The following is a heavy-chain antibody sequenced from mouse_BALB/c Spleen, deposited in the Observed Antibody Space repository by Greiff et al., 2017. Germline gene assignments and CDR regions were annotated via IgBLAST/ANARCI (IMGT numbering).Heavy chain of an antibody. Sequence: QVQLQQSGAELVRPGSSVKISCKASGYAFSSYWMNWVKQRPGQGLEWIGQIYPGDGDTNYNGKFKGKATLTADKSSSTAYMQLSSLTSEDSAVYFCARLTGTTVVERDYWGQGTTLTVSS. V-gene: IGHV1-80*01. CDR2: IYPGDGDT. CDR3: ARLTGTTVVERDY. J-gene: IGHJ2*01. D-gene: IGHD1-1*01. CDR1: GYAFSSYW.